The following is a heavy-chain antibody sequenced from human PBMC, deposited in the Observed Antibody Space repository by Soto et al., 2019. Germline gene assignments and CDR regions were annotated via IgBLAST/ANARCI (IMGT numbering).Heavy chain of an antibody. V-gene: IGHV3-7*01. D-gene: IGHD1-26*01. CDR3: AIEKVGAPSVHVFDI. CDR2: MNHGRSLI. CDR1: GFDFNTYW. Sequence: GGSLRLSCAASGFDFNTYWMSWVRQARGKGLEWVANMNHGRSLIYYVDSVKGRFTISRDNANNSLFLQMNSLRAEDTAVYYCAIEKVGAPSVHVFDIWGQGTMVTVSS. J-gene: IGHJ3*02.